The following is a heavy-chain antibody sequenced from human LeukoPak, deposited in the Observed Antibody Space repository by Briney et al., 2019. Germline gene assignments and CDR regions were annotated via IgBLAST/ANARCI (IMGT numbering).Heavy chain of an antibody. D-gene: IGHD2-2*01. J-gene: IGHJ6*03. V-gene: IGHV5-51*01. CDR3: ARHGRKYQPLSYYYYYMDV. Sequence: GESLKISCKGSGYSFTSYWIGWVRQMPGKGLEWMGIIYPGDSDTRYSPSLQGQVTISADKSISTAYLQWSSLKASDTAMYYCARHGRKYQPLSYYYYYMDVWGKGTTVTISS. CDR1: GYSFTSYW. CDR2: IYPGDSDT.